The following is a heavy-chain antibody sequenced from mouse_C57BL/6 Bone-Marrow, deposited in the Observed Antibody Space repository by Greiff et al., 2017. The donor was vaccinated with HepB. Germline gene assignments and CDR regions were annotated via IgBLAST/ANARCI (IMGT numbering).Heavy chain of an antibody. V-gene: IGHV1-15*01. CDR3: TRGGWRDFDY. J-gene: IGHJ2*01. CDR1: GYTFTDYE. Sequence: VKLMESGAELVRPGASVTLSCKASGYTFTDYEMHWVKQTPVHGLEWIGAIDPETGGTAYNQKFKGKAILTADKSSSTAYMELRSLPSEDSAVFYCTRGGWRDFDYWGQGNALTVSS. D-gene: IGHD3-3*01. CDR2: IDPETGGT.